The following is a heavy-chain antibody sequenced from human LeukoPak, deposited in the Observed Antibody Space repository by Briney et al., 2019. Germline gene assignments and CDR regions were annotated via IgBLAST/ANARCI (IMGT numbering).Heavy chain of an antibody. Sequence: GGSQRLSCAASGFTFSSYAMGWVRQAPGEGPEWVSSISGSGGNTYFADSVKGRFTISRDNSKNTLDLQMSSLKVEDTAVYYCAKFRYHSNDNNYLDFNYWAREPWSPSPQ. V-gene: IGHV3-23*01. CDR1: GFTFSSYA. CDR2: ISGSGGNT. J-gene: IGHJ4*02. CDR3: AKFRYHSNDNNYLDFNY. D-gene: IGHD3-22*01.